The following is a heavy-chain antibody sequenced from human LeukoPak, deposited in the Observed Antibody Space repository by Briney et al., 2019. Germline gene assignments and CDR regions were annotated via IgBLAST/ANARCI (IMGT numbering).Heavy chain of an antibody. Sequence: GGSLRLSCTVSGFTVSSNSMSWVRQAPGKGLEWVSFIYSGGNTHYSDSVKGRFTISRDNSKNTLYLQMNSLRAEDTAVYYCARALRTGGFDYWGQGTLVTVSS. D-gene: IGHD5/OR15-5a*01. V-gene: IGHV3-53*01. CDR1: GFTVSSNS. J-gene: IGHJ4*02. CDR3: ARALRTGGFDY. CDR2: IYSGGNT.